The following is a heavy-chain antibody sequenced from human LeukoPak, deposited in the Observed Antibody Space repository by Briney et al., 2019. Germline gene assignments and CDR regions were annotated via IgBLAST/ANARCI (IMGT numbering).Heavy chain of an antibody. CDR3: ARVRWGATYFDY. D-gene: IGHD1-26*01. CDR2: IYTSGST. CDR1: GGSISSYY. Sequence: SETLSLTCTVSGGSISSYYWSWIRQPAGKGLEWIGRIYTSGSTNYNPSLKSRVTISVDKSKNQFSLKLSSVTAADTAVYYCARVRWGATYFDYWGQGTLVTVSS. V-gene: IGHV4-4*07. J-gene: IGHJ4*02.